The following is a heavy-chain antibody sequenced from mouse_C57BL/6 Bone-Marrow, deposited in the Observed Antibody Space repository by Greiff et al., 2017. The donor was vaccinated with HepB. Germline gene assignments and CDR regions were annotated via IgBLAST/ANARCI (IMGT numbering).Heavy chain of an antibody. D-gene: IGHD2-5*01. CDR1: GYTFTSYW. J-gene: IGHJ3*01. V-gene: IGHV1-52*01. Sequence: QVHVKQPGAELVRPGSSVKLSCKASGYTFTSYWMHWVKQRPIQGLEWIGNIDPSDSETHYNQKFKDKATLTVDKSSSTAYMQLSSLTSEDSAVYYCARSDSNPSWFAYWGQGTLVTVSA. CDR3: ARSDSNPSWFAY. CDR2: IDPSDSET.